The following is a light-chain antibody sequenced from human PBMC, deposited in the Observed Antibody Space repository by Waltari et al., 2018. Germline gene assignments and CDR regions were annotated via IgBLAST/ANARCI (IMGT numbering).Light chain of an antibody. J-gene: IGLJ1*01. Sequence: QSALTQPASVSGSPGQSITITCTGTASDVGTYNFVSWYQRHPGKAPKILIYEVSRRPSGVSSRFSASKSGNTASLTISALQADDEVDYYCCSYAGSSTYVFGSGTKITVL. CDR1: ASDVGTYNF. V-gene: IGLV2-23*02. CDR2: EVS. CDR3: CSYAGSSTYV.